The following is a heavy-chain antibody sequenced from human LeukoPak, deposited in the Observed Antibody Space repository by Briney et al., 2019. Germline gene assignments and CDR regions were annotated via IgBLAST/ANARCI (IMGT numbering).Heavy chain of an antibody. D-gene: IGHD2-2*02. CDR3: ARSYCSSTSCYTYWFDP. CDR2: INHSGST. Sequence: SETLSLTCAVYGGSFSGYYWSWIRQPPGKGLEWIGEINHSGSTNYNPSLKSRVTISVDTSKNQFSLKLGSVTAADTAVYYCARSYCSSTSCYTYWFDPWGQGTLVTVSS. CDR1: GGSFSGYY. J-gene: IGHJ5*02. V-gene: IGHV4-34*01.